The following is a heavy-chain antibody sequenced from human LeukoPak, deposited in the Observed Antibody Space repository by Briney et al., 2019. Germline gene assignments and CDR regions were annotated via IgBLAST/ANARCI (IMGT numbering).Heavy chain of an antibody. CDR3: ARGATVATYYAMDV. CDR2: IYYSGSA. J-gene: IGHJ6*02. D-gene: IGHD5-12*01. CDR1: DDSMRSSSHY. V-gene: IGHV4-39*01. Sequence: SETPSLTCIVSDDSMRSSSHYWGWIRQPPGKGLEWIGSIYYSGSAYYKLSLKSRITISADRSKSQFSLRLSSVTASDTAVYFCARGATVATYYAMDVWGQGTTVTVSS.